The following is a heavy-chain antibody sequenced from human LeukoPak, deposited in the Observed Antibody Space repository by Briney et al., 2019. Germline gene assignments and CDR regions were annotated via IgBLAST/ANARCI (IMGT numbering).Heavy chain of an antibody. D-gene: IGHD1-26*01. V-gene: IGHV3-33*01. Sequence: SGGSLRLSCAASGFTFSSYGMHWVRQAPGKGLEWVAVIWYDGSDKKYADSVKGRFTISRDNSKNTLYLQMNSLRVEDTAVYYCARAVGGSYADFDYWGQGTLVTVSS. CDR1: GFTFSSYG. J-gene: IGHJ4*02. CDR2: IWYDGSDK. CDR3: ARAVGGSYADFDY.